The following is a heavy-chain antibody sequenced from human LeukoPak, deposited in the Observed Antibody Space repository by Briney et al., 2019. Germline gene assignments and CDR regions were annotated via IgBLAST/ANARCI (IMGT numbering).Heavy chain of an antibody. CDR3: GENPLDAFDI. Sequence: ASVKVSCKASGYSFSDSGINWVRQAPGQGLEWMGWISAYSGNTYFAQKFQGRVTLTTDTSTSIGYMELRTLRSDDTAVYARGENPLDAFDIWGQGTMVTVSS. V-gene: IGHV1-18*01. CDR1: GYSFSDSG. D-gene: IGHD3-10*01. J-gene: IGHJ3*02. CDR2: ISAYSGNT.